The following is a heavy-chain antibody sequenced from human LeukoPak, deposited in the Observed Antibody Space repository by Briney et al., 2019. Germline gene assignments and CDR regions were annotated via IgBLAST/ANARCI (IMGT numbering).Heavy chain of an antibody. V-gene: IGHV4-30-2*02. CDR2: VYHSGAT. Sequence: SETLSLTCTVSNGSVGSGGYSWSWIRQPPGKGLEWIGYVYHSGATYYNPSLKSRISIPMDRSKNQFSLRLRSVTAADTAVYYCARTPPSIGSDAFDIWGQGTMVTVSS. J-gene: IGHJ3*02. D-gene: IGHD6-6*01. CDR1: NGSVGSGGYS. CDR3: ARTPPSIGSDAFDI.